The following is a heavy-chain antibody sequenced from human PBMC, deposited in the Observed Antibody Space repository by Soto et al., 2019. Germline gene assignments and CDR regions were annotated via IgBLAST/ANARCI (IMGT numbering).Heavy chain of an antibody. J-gene: IGHJ5*02. V-gene: IGHV4-34*01. CDR1: GGSFSGYY. CDR3: ARGRGGSGSHPGGNWFDP. Sequence: PSETLSLTCAVYGGSFSGYYWSWIRQPPVKGLEWMGEINHSGSTNYNPSFRSRVTISVDTSKNQFSLKLSSVTAAATAVYYCARGRGGSGSHPGGNWFDPWGQGILVTVSS. D-gene: IGHD6-19*01. CDR2: INHSGST.